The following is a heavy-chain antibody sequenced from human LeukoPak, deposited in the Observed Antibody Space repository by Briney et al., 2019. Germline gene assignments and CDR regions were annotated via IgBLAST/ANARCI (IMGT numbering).Heavy chain of an antibody. Sequence: GGSLRLSCAASGFTFSNYAMTWVRQAPGKGLEWVSGISGSGGSTYYADSVKGRFTISGDNSKNTLYLQMNSLRAEDTAVYYCAKDRGGNYLFYLDYWGQGTLVTVSS. CDR2: ISGSGGST. V-gene: IGHV3-23*01. CDR1: GFTFSNYA. D-gene: IGHD1-26*01. CDR3: AKDRGGNYLFYLDY. J-gene: IGHJ4*02.